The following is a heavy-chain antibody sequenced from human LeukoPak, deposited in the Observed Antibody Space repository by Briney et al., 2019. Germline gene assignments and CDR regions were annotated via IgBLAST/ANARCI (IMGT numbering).Heavy chain of an antibody. J-gene: IGHJ1*01. Sequence: PGGSLRLSCAASGFTFSSYWMHWVRQAPGKGLVWVSRINTDGSSTNYADSVKGRFTTSRDNAKNSLDLQMNSLKVEDTAVYYCATPAAGPGAEYSLYWGQGTLVIVSS. CDR3: ATPAAGPGAEYSLY. D-gene: IGHD6-13*01. CDR1: GFTFSSYW. V-gene: IGHV3-74*01. CDR2: INTDGSST.